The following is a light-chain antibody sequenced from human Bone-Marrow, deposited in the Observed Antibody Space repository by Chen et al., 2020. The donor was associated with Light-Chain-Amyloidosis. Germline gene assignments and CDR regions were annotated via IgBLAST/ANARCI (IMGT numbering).Light chain of an antibody. V-gene: IGLV1-51*01. J-gene: IGLJ2*01. Sequence: QSVLTQPPSVSAAPGQKVTISCSGSNSNIGNNHVSWYQQFTGTAPKLIIYDNNKRPSGIPDRFSGSKSGTSATLGITGLQTGDAADYYCGTWDSSLSVVIFGGGTELTVL. CDR2: DNN. CDR1: NSNIGNNH. CDR3: GTWDSSLSVVI.